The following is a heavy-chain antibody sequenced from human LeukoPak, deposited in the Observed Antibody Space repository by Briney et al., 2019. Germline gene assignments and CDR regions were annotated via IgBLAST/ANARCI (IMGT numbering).Heavy chain of an antibody. CDR2: INPNSGGT. CDR3: ARGSSIITSTIDWFDP. CDR1: GYTFTGYY. V-gene: IGHV1-2*02. Sequence: ASVKVSCNSSGYTFTGYYMHWVRQAPGQGLEWMGWINPNSGGTHYARKFQGRVTMTRDTSINTAYMELSRLRSDDTAIYYCARGSSIITSTIDWFDPWGQGALVAVSS. D-gene: IGHD6-6*01. J-gene: IGHJ5*02.